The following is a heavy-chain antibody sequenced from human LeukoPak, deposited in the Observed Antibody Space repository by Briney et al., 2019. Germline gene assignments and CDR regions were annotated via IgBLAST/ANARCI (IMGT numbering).Heavy chain of an antibody. V-gene: IGHV4-39*01. D-gene: IGHD2-2*01. CDR1: GDSISSSSYY. CDR3: ARQEVYCSSTSCYARGYSYGTFFDY. Sequence: SETLSLTCTVSGDSISSSSYYWGWIRQPPGKGLEWIGTIYYSGSTYYNPSLKSRVTISVDTSKNQFSLKLSSVTAADTAVYYCARQEVYCSSTSCYARGYSYGTFFDYWGQGTLVTVSS. CDR2: IYYSGST. J-gene: IGHJ4*02.